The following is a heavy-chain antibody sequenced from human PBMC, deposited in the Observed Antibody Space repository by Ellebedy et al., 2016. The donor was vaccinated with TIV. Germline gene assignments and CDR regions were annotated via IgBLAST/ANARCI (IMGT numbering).Heavy chain of an antibody. CDR1: GFTFSTYW. Sequence: GESLKISXAASGFTFSTYWMSWVRQVPGKGLEWVANINQGGSETYYVDSVKGRFTMSRDNAKNSLYLQLNSLRAEDTAVYYCARSPATGTVDYWGHGTLVTVSS. CDR2: INQGGSET. CDR3: ARSPATGTVDY. J-gene: IGHJ4*01. V-gene: IGHV3-7*01. D-gene: IGHD1-1*01.